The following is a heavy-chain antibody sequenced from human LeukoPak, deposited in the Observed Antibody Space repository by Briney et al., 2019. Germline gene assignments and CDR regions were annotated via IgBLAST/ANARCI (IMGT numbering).Heavy chain of an antibody. CDR2: IYYSGST. D-gene: IGHD6-13*01. J-gene: IGHJ3*02. Sequence: SETLSLTCTVSGESISGFYWTWIRQPPGKGLEWIGSIYYSGSTYYNPSLKSRVTISVDTSKNQFSLKLSSVTAADTAVYYCARDGAAADSNAFDIWGQGTMVTVSS. V-gene: IGHV4-38-2*02. CDR3: ARDGAAADSNAFDI. CDR1: GESISGFY.